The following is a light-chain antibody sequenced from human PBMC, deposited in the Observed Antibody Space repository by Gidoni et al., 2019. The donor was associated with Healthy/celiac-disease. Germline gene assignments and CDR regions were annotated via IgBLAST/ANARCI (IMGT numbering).Light chain of an antibody. V-gene: IGLV2-14*01. Sequence: LTQPASVSGSPGQSITISCTGTSSDVGGYNYVSWYQQHPGKAPKLMIYDVSNRPSGVSNRFSGSKSGNTASLTISGLQAEDEADYYCSSYTSSSTVVFGGGTKLTVL. CDR2: DVS. J-gene: IGLJ2*01. CDR1: SSDVGGYNY. CDR3: SSYTSSSTVV.